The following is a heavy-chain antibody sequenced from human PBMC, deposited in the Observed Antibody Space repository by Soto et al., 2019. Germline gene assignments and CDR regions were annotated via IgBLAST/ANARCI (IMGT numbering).Heavy chain of an antibody. CDR2: IYHSGST. V-gene: IGHV4-38-2*01. Sequence: SETLSLTCGVSDYYISSGYYWGWIRQPPGKGLEWIGNIYHSGSTHYNPALKSRVTISVDTSKNQFSLKPKSVTAADTAVYYCRRMGSSGAPVDYWGQGTLVT. CDR3: RRMGSSGAPVDY. CDR1: DYYISSGYY. D-gene: IGHD1-26*01. J-gene: IGHJ4*02.